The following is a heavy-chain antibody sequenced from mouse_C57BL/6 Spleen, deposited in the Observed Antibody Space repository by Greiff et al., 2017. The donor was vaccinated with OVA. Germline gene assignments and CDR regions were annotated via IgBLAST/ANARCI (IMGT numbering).Heavy chain of an antibody. J-gene: IGHJ4*01. CDR3: ARGTTVVDPYYAMDY. V-gene: IGHV1-69*01. D-gene: IGHD1-1*01. CDR2: IDPSDSYT. Sequence: VQLQQPGAELVMPGASVKLSCKASGYTFTSYWMHWVKQRPGQGLEWIGEIDPSDSYTNYNQKLKGKSTLTVDKSSSKAYMQLSSLTSEDSAVYYCARGTTVVDPYYAMDYWGQGTSVTVAS. CDR1: GYTFTSYW.